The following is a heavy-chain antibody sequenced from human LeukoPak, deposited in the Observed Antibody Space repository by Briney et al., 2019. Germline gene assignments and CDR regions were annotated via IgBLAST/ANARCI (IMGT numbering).Heavy chain of an antibody. D-gene: IGHD1-1*01. Sequence: SETLSLTCTVSGGSISSYYWSWIRQPPGKGLEWIGYIYNSGSTNYNPSLKSRVTISVDTSKNQFSLKLSSVTAADTAVYYCARAEDNWNEPHFDYWGQGTLVTVSS. J-gene: IGHJ4*02. CDR3: ARAEDNWNEPHFDY. CDR1: GGSISSYY. CDR2: IYNSGST. V-gene: IGHV4-59*01.